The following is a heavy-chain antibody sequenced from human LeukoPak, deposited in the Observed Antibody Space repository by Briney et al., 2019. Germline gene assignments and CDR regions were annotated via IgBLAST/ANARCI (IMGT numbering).Heavy chain of an antibody. D-gene: IGHD5-18*01. Sequence: KTGGSLRLSCAASGFTFSSYSMNWVRQAPGKGLEWVSSISSSSSYIYYADSVKGRFTISRDNAKNSLYLQMNSLRAGDTAVYYCARKIQLWSQSNYYYYGMDVWGQGTTVTVSS. CDR2: ISSSSSYI. CDR1: GFTFSSYS. V-gene: IGHV3-21*01. J-gene: IGHJ6*02. CDR3: ARKIQLWSQSNYYYYGMDV.